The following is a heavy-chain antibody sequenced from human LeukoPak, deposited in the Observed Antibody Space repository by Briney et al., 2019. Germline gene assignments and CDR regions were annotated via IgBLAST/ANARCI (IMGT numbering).Heavy chain of an antibody. J-gene: IGHJ5*02. Sequence: PGGSLRLSCAASGITFSNFGMNWVRQAPGKGLECISYISGSSSTIHYADSVTARFTISRDDAKHSLYLQMNSLRVEDTAVYYCAKAPPRLDNWFDTWGQGTLVTVSS. CDR1: GITFSNFG. D-gene: IGHD3-9*01. CDR3: AKAPPRLDNWFDT. CDR2: ISGSSSTI. V-gene: IGHV3-48*01.